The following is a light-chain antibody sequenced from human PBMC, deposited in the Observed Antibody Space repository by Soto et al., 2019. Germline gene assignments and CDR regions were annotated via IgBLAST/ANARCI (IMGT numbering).Light chain of an antibody. CDR1: QIVGGDT. J-gene: IGKJ1*01. CDR2: GAS. V-gene: IGKV3-15*01. Sequence: EIVMTQTPDTLSVSPGERATLSCRASQIVGGDTLAWYQQKPGQAPRLLIYGASTTATGIPARFSGSGSGTEFTLTISSLQSEDFAVYYCQQYNDWWTFGQGTKVDIK. CDR3: QQYNDWWT.